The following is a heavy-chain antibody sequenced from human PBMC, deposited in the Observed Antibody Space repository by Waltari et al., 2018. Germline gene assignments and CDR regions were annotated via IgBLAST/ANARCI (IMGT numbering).Heavy chain of an antibody. CDR2: IYYSGST. V-gene: IGHV4-39*01. CDR3: ARLTVVGATRWFDP. D-gene: IGHD1-26*01. Sequence: QLHLQESGPGLVKPSETLSLTCRVPGDSLNRSKYYWGWIRQPPGKGLESIGSIYYSGSTYHNPALKSRVTMSVDTSKNEFYLKLTSVTAADTATYYCARLTVVGATRWFDPWGQGTQVTVSS. J-gene: IGHJ5*02. CDR1: GDSLNRSKYY.